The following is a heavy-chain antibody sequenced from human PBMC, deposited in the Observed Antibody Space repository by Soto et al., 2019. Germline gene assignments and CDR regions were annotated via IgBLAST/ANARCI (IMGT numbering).Heavy chain of an antibody. CDR2: ISGSGGGT. V-gene: IGHV3-23*01. CDR3: AKSRGSGSYFNPSDVFDF. CDR1: GFTFSSYA. Sequence: GSLRLSCAASGFTFSSYAMSWVRQAPGKGLEWVSSISGSGGGTYYADSVKGRFTISRDNSKNTLYLQMNSLRAEDTAVYYCAKSRGSGSYFNPSDVFDFWGQGTMVTVSS. J-gene: IGHJ3*01. D-gene: IGHD3-10*01.